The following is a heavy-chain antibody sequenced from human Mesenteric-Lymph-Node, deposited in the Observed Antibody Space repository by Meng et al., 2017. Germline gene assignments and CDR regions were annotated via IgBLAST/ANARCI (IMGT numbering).Heavy chain of an antibody. D-gene: IGHD3-22*01. V-gene: IGHV4-34*01. CDR3: ARGGFAWLLPYYYYGMDV. CDR1: GGSFSAYY. CDR2: INHSGST. Sequence: SQTLSLTCAVYGGSFSAYYWSWIRQPPGKGLEWIGEINHSGSTNYNPSLKSRVTISVDTSKNQFSLKLSSVTAADTAVYYCARGGFAWLLPYYYYGMDVWGQGTTVTVSS. J-gene: IGHJ6*02.